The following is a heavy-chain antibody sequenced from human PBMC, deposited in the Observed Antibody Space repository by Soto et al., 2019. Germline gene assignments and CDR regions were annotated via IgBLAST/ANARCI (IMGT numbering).Heavy chain of an antibody. J-gene: IGHJ5*02. CDR1: GDSVTSHY. CDR2: MHYTGFS. Sequence: SETLSLTCSFSGDSVTSHYLTWIRQSPEKGLEWIGYMHYTGFSHYNPSLKSRLTISVDRSKNQFTLKLTSVTVADTAVYYCARARIAAANPGLWFDPWGQGTLVTVSS. D-gene: IGHD6-13*01. V-gene: IGHV4-59*02. CDR3: ARARIAAANPGLWFDP.